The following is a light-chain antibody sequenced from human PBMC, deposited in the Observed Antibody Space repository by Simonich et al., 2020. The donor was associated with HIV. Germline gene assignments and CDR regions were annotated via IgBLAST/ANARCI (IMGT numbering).Light chain of an antibody. CDR1: SSDVGDYNY. Sequence: QSALTQPASVSGSPGQSITISCTGTSSDVGDYNYVSWYQQHPGKAPNLMIYDVSNRPSGVSNRFSGSKSGNTASLTISGLQAEDEADYYCTSYTSSSTHVVFGGGTKVTVL. J-gene: IGLJ2*01. CDR2: DVS. V-gene: IGLV2-14*03. CDR3: TSYTSSSTHVV.